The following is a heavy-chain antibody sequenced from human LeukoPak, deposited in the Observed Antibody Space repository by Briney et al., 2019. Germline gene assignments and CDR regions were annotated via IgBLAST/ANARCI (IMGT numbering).Heavy chain of an antibody. V-gene: IGHV3-33*01. D-gene: IGHD3-22*01. Sequence: GGSLRLSCAASGFTFSSYGMHWVRQAPGKGLEWVAVIWYDGSNKYYADSVKGRFTISRDNSKNTLYLQMNSLRAEDTAVYYCARDRSVYYDSSGFDYWGQGTLVTASS. CDR2: IWYDGSNK. CDR1: GFTFSSYG. J-gene: IGHJ4*02. CDR3: ARDRSVYYDSSGFDY.